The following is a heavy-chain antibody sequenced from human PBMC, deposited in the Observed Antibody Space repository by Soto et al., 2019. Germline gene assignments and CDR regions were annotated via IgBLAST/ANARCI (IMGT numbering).Heavy chain of an antibody. CDR3: AKDGTYYYDSSGSY. CDR2: ISGSGGST. Sequence: PGGSLRLSCAASGFTFSSYAMSWVRQAPGKGLEWVSAISGSGGSTYYADSVKGRFTISRDNSKNTLYLQMNSLRAEDTAVYYCAKDGTYYYDSSGSYWGQGPLVTVSS. CDR1: GFTFSSYA. D-gene: IGHD3-22*01. J-gene: IGHJ4*02. V-gene: IGHV3-23*01.